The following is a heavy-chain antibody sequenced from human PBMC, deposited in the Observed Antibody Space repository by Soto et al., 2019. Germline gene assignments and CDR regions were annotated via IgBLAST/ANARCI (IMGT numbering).Heavy chain of an antibody. V-gene: IGHV3-30*18. CDR1: GFTFSSYG. CDR3: EKGSSLVY. Sequence: SGGSLRLSCAASGFTFSSYGMHWVRQAPGKGLEWVAVISYDGSNKYYADSVKGRFTISRDNSKNTLYLQMNSLRAEDTAVYYCEKGSSLVYGGQETLVTVSS. J-gene: IGHJ4*02. D-gene: IGHD3-9*01. CDR2: ISYDGSNK.